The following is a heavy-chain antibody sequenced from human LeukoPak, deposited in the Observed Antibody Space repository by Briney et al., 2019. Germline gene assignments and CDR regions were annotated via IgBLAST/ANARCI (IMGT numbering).Heavy chain of an antibody. CDR2: MNLDGSEK. D-gene: IGHD3-10*01. Sequence: PGGSLRLSCAASGFTFSLYWMSWVRQAPGKGLEWVANMNLDGSEKYYVDSVKGRFTISRDNAKNSLYLQMNSLRAEDTAVYYCGKGHTATSGIYWGQGNLVTVSS. J-gene: IGHJ4*02. CDR1: GFTFSLYW. V-gene: IGHV3-7*01. CDR3: GKGHTATSGIY.